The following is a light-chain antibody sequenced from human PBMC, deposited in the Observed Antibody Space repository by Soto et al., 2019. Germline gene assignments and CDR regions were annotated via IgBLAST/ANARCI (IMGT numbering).Light chain of an antibody. CDR3: GSWDSSLSAVV. CDR1: RSNVGDYY. J-gene: IGLJ2*01. CDR2: DTD. Sequence: QSVLTQPPSVSAAPGQRVTISCSGSRSNVGDYYVFWYQQFPGTAPKLLIYDTDRRPSGIPDRFSGSKSGTSATLGITRLQTGDEADYFCGSWDSSLSAVVFGGGTKLTVL. V-gene: IGLV1-51*01.